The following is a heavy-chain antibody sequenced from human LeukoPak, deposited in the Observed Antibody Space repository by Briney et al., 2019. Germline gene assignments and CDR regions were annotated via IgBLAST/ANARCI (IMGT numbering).Heavy chain of an antibody. Sequence: SQTLSLTCAISGDSVSTASNAWYWIRQSPSRGLEWLGRTYYNSKWYTDYAVSVSGRTTINPDTSRNQLSLQLSFVTPEDTAVYYCVRQNSSSPTRDAFDIWGQGTMVTVSS. CDR3: VRQNSSSPTRDAFDI. V-gene: IGHV6-1*01. CDR1: GDSVSTASNA. CDR2: TYYNSKWYT. J-gene: IGHJ3*02. D-gene: IGHD3-22*01.